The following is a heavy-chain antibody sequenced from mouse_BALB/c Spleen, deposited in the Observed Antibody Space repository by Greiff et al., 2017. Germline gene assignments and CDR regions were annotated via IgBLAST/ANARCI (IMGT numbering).Heavy chain of an antibody. D-gene: IGHD1-1*01. CDR1: GFNIKDYY. V-gene: IGHV14-4*02. J-gene: IGHJ3*01. CDR2: IDPENGDT. Sequence: EVKLMESGAELVRSGASVKLSCTASGFNIKDYYMHWVKQRPEQGLEWIGWIDPENGDTEYAPKFQGKATMTADTSSNTAYLQLSSLTSEDTAVYYCNAGDGSSYSGAYWGQGTLVTVSA. CDR3: NAGDGSSYSGAY.